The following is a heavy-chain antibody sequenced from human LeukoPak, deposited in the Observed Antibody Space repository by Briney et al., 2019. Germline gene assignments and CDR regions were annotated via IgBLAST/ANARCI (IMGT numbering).Heavy chain of an antibody. D-gene: IGHD6-6*01. V-gene: IGHV3-74*01. CDR1: GFSVSSNY. Sequence: PGGSLRLSCAASGFSVSSNYMSWDRQAPGKGLVWVSRINSDGTSTTYADSVKGRFTISRDNAKNTVYLQMNSLRVEDTAFYYCASSEYAFQYWGLGALVTVSS. CDR2: INSDGTST. CDR3: ASSEYAFQY. J-gene: IGHJ4*02.